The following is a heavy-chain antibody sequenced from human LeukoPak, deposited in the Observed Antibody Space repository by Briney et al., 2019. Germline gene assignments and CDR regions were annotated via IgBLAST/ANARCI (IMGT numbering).Heavy chain of an antibody. J-gene: IGHJ4*02. CDR1: GDSFFTNGFA. D-gene: IGHD6-13*01. CDR3: ARGKYSSFDN. V-gene: IGHV6-1*01. Sequence: SRTLSLTCDISGDSFFTNGFAWNWIRQSPSRSLEWLGRTYYRSKWSFEYGVSVKSRISIDADTSKNQFSLQLSSVTPEVTAVYYCARGKYSSFDNWGKGTLVTVSS. CDR2: TYYRSKWSF.